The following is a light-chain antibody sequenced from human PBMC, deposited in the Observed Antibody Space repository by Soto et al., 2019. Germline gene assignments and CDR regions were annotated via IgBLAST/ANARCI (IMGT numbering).Light chain of an antibody. Sequence: ETVLTQSPGTLSLSPGERATLSCRASQSITNNYLAWYQQKPGQAPRLLIYGASIRVTGIPDRFSGSGSGTDFTLTISRLEPEDVAVYYCQQYRTAPITFGQGKRLEIK. V-gene: IGKV3-20*01. CDR2: GAS. CDR1: QSITNNY. CDR3: QQYRTAPIT. J-gene: IGKJ5*01.